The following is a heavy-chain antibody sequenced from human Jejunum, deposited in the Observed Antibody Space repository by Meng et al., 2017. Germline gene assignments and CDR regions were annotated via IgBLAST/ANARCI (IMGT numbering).Heavy chain of an antibody. J-gene: IGHJ5*02. CDR3: AHRLAYSTNCNVGWFDP. D-gene: IGHD6-13*01. CDR1: GFSLSTSGVG. CDR2: IYWDDDK. Sequence: QITLKESGPTLVKPTQTLTLTCPFSGFSLSTSGVGVGWIRQPPGKALECLALIYWDDDKRYNPSLKNRLTITKDTSKNQVVLTMTNMDPVDTATYYCAHRLAYSTNCNVGWFDPWGQGTLVTVSS. V-gene: IGHV2-5*02.